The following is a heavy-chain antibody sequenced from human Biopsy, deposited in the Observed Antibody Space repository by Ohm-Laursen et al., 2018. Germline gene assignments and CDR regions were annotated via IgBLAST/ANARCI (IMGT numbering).Heavy chain of an antibody. CDR1: GFTFSDYY. V-gene: IGHV3-11*01. Sequence: SLRLSCAASGFTFSDYYMSWIRQAPGKGLEWLSYISGSGTTIFYADSVKGRFTVSRDIAKNSLYLQMNSLTVEDTAVYYCARDGAGSYHDYWGQGTLVTVSS. CDR3: ARDGAGSYHDY. D-gene: IGHD3-10*01. CDR2: ISGSGTTI. J-gene: IGHJ4*02.